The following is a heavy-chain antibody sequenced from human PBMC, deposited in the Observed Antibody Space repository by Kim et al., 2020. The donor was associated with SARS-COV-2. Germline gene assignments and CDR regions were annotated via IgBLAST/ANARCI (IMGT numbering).Heavy chain of an antibody. CDR2: IRSKAYGGTT. V-gene: IGHV3-49*04. J-gene: IGHJ6*02. Sequence: GGSLRLSCTTSGFTFGDYAMSWVRQAPGKGLEWVGFIRSKAYGGTTEYAATVKGRFTISRDDSKSIAYRQMNSLKTEDTAVYYCTRDATGSLYSSGWYYFFCVLAVWGQGTALTVPS. CDR3: TRDATGSLYSSGWYYFFCVLAV. D-gene: IGHD6-19*01. CDR1: GFTFGDYA.